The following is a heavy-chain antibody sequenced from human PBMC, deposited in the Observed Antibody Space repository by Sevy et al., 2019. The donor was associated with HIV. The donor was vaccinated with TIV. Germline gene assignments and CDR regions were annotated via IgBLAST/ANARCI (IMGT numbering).Heavy chain of an antibody. J-gene: IGHJ3*02. CDR2: IYSGGST. D-gene: IGHD6-13*01. CDR1: GFTVSSNY. Sequence: GGSLRLSCAASGFTVSSNYMSWVRQAPGKGLEWVTVIYSGGSTYYADSVKGRFTISTDNSKNTLYLQMNSSRAEDTDVYYCARAMAAAGSEPNFDIWGQGTMVTVSS. CDR3: ARAMAAAGSEPNFDI. V-gene: IGHV3-53*01.